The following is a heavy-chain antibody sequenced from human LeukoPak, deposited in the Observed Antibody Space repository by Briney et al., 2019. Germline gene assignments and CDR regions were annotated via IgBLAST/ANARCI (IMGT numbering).Heavy chain of an antibody. CDR1: GGSISSSSYS. CDR3: ASTDYYGSGKALCY. J-gene: IGHJ4*02. CDR2: IYHSGST. D-gene: IGHD3-10*01. V-gene: IGHV4-30-2*01. Sequence: SETLSLTCTVSGGSISSSSYSWSWIRQPPGKGLEWIGYIYHSGSTYYNPSLKSRVTISVDRSKNQFSLKLSSVTAADTAVYYCASTDYYGSGKALCYWGQGTLVTVSS.